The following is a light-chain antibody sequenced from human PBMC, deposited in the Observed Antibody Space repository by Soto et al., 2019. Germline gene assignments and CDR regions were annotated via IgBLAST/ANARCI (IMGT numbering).Light chain of an antibody. Sequence: QLVLTQPASVSGSPGQSITISCTGTSSDVGSYNLVSWYQHHPGKAPKLMIYEVSNRPSGVSNRFSGSKSGNTASLTISGLQAEDEADYYCSSYTSSDTVVFGGGTKLTVL. V-gene: IGLV2-14*02. CDR1: SSDVGSYNL. CDR3: SSYTSSDTVV. J-gene: IGLJ2*01. CDR2: EVS.